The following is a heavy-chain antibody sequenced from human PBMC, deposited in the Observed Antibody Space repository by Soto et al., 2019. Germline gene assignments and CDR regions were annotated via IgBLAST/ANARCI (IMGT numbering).Heavy chain of an antibody. CDR3: ARHVKQQLVQRQTEYLYNWFDP. CDR1: GGSISSSSYY. J-gene: IGHJ5*02. D-gene: IGHD6-13*01. CDR2: IYYSGST. V-gene: IGHV4-39*01. Sequence: PSETLSLTCTVSGGSISSSSYYWGWIRQPPGKGLEWIGRIYYSGSTYYNPSLKSRVTISVDTSKNQFSLKLSSVTAADTAVYYCARHVKQQLVQRQTEYLYNWFDPWGQGTLVTVS.